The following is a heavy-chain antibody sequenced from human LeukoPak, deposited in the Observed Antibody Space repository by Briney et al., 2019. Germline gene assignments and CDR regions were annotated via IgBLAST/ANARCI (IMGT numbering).Heavy chain of an antibody. CDR2: ISVGGGNT. CDR1: GFSFSSYG. Sequence: GGSLRLSCAASGFSFSSYGMSWVRQAPGKGLEWVSAISVGGGNTYYADSVKGRFTISRDNSKNSLYLQMNSLRAEDTAVYYCARDEHGSLDYWGQGTLVTVSS. V-gene: IGHV3-23*01. D-gene: IGHD5-24*01. CDR3: ARDEHGSLDY. J-gene: IGHJ4*02.